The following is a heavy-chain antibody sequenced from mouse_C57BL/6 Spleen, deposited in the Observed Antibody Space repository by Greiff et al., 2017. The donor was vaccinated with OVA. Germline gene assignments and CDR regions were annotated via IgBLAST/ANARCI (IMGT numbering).Heavy chain of an antibody. Sequence: QVQLQQPGAELVKPGASVKMSCKASGYTFTSYWITWVKQRPGQGLEWIGDIYPGSGSTNYNAKFKSKATLTVDTSSSTAYMQLSRLTSEDSAVYYCARDFSYSGSSYLLLDYWGQGTTLTVSA. J-gene: IGHJ2*01. D-gene: IGHD1-1*01. CDR1: GYTFTSYW. CDR3: ARDFSYSGSSYLLLDY. V-gene: IGHV1-55*01. CDR2: IYPGSGST.